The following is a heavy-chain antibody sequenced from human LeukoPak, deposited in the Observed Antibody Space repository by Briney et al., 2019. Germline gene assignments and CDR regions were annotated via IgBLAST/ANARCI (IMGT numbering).Heavy chain of an antibody. CDR3: ARRRDMGYFDY. D-gene: IGHD2-15*01. CDR1: GYSFTSYW. Sequence: GESLKISCKGSGYSFTSYWIGWVRRMPGKDLGWMGIIYPGDSDTRYSPSFQGQVTFSADKSISTAYLQWSSLKASDTAMYYCARRRDMGYFDYWGQGTLVTVSS. V-gene: IGHV5-51*01. J-gene: IGHJ4*02. CDR2: IYPGDSDT.